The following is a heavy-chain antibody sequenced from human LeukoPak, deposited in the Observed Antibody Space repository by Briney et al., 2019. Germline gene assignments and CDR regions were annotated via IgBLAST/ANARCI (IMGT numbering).Heavy chain of an antibody. CDR3: ARDLHFWSGYVFDY. Sequence: ASVKVSCKASGYTFTGYYMHWVRQAPGQGLEWMGWINPNSGGTNYAQKFQGRVTMTRDTSISTAYMELSRLRSDDTAMYYCARDLHFWSGYVFDYWGQGTLVTVSS. V-gene: IGHV1-2*02. J-gene: IGHJ4*02. D-gene: IGHD3-3*02. CDR1: GYTFTGYY. CDR2: INPNSGGT.